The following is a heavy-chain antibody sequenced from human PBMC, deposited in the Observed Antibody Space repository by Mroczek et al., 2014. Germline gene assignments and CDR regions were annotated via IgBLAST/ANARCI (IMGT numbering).Heavy chain of an antibody. J-gene: IGHJ2*01. D-gene: IGHD5-18*01. Sequence: QVQLVESGGGVVQPGRSLRLSCAASGFTFSSFGMYWVRQAPGKGLEWVAVISYDGSNKYYADSVKGRFTISRDNSNNTLYLQMNSLRAEDTAVYYCAKEGRGIQLWLLTWYFDLWGRGTLVTVSS. CDR1: GFTFSSFG. CDR2: ISYDGSNK. CDR3: AKEGRGIQLWLLTWYFDL. V-gene: IGHV3-30*18.